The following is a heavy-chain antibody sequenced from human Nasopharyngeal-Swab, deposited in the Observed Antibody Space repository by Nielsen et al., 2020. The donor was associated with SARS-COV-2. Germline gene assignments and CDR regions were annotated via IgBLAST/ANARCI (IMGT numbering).Heavy chain of an antibody. CDR2: INHSGST. J-gene: IGHJ6*02. Sequence: GSLRLSCAVYGGSFSGYYWSWIRQPPGKGLEWIGEINHSGSTNYNPSLKSRVTISVDTSKNQFSLKLSSVTAADTAVYYCARGFHIRYCSSTSCLYYYYYGMDVWGQGTTVTGLL. V-gene: IGHV4-34*01. CDR3: ARGFHIRYCSSTSCLYYYYYGMDV. CDR1: GGSFSGYY. D-gene: IGHD2-2*01.